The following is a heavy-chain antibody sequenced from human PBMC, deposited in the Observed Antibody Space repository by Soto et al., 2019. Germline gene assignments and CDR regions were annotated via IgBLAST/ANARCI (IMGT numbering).Heavy chain of an antibody. J-gene: IGHJ4*02. Sequence: PSETLSHTCTGSRDSISSSYCTWVRQPPGKGLEWIGYIHYSGSTNYNPSLKSRVSISVDTSKNQLSLKLNSVTAADTAVYYCAKDRGRVVVAAPLDYWGQGTLVTVSS. V-gene: IGHV4-59*01. CDR3: AKDRGRVVVAAPLDY. D-gene: IGHD2-15*01. CDR1: RDSISSSY. CDR2: IHYSGST.